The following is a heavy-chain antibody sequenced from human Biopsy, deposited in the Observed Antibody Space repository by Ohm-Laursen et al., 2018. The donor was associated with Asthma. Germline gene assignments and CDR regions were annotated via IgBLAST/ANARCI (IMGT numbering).Heavy chain of an antibody. CDR2: LIPVLGTP. CDR3: ARGYSGSDRIVYYYSGLEV. J-gene: IGHJ6*02. Sequence: ASVKVSCKSSGGTFGNYAISWVRQAPGQGLEWMGGLIPVLGTPDHAQMFEGRVTITADESTSTAYMELSSLSSEDTAVYYCARGYSGSDRIVYYYSGLEVWGQGTTVTVSS. D-gene: IGHD5-12*01. CDR1: GGTFGNYA. V-gene: IGHV1-69*13.